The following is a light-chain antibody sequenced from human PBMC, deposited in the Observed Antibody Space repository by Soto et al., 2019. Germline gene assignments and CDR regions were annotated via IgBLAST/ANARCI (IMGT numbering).Light chain of an antibody. J-gene: IGKJ1*01. CDR3: QHYYSYSET. CDR1: QTISSC. CDR2: NAS. Sequence: EIVMTQSPSTLSGSVGERVTITCRASQTISSCLAWYQQKPGKAPKLLIYNASTIKTGVPSRFSGSGSGTEFTLTISSLQPDDFATYYCQHYYSYSETFGQGTKVDIK. V-gene: IGKV1-5*03.